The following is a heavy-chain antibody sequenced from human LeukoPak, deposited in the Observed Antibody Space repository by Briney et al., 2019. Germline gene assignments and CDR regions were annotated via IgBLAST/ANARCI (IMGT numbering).Heavy chain of an antibody. CDR3: ARDRGPYSGYDSYYFDY. D-gene: IGHD5-12*01. V-gene: IGHV4-31*03. CDR1: GGSISSGDYN. Sequence: SQTLSLTCTVSGGSISSGDYNWSWIRHHPGKGLEWIGYIYYSGSTYYNPSLKSRVTISVDTSKSQFSLKLSSVTAADTAVYYCARDRGPYSGYDSYYFDYWGQGTLVTVYS. CDR2: IYYSGST. J-gene: IGHJ4*02.